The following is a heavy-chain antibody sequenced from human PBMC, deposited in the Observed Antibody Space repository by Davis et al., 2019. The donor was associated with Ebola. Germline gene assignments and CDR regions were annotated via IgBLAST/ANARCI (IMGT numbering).Heavy chain of an antibody. CDR1: GYSFTNYW. Sequence: GESLKISCKGSGYSFTNYWIGWVRQMPGKGLEWMGIIYPGDSDTRYSPSFQGQVTISADKSISTAYLQWSSLKASDTAMYYCARSIAATLSLFDYWGQGTLVTVSS. CDR3: ARSIAATLSLFDY. D-gene: IGHD6-6*01. CDR2: IYPGDSDT. V-gene: IGHV5-51*01. J-gene: IGHJ4*02.